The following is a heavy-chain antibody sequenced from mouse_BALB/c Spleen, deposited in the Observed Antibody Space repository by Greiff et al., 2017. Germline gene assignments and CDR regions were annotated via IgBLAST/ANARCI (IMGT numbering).Heavy chain of an antibody. D-gene: IGHD1-1*01. Sequence: QVQLKESGPGLVAPSQSLSITCTVSGFSLTGYGVNWVRQPPGKGLEWLGMIWGDGSTDYNSALKSRLSISKDNSKSQVFLKMNSLQTDDTARYYCAREDYGSHYAMDYWGQGTSVTVAS. CDR1: GFSLTGYG. CDR3: AREDYGSHYAMDY. CDR2: IWGDGST. V-gene: IGHV2-6-7*01. J-gene: IGHJ4*01.